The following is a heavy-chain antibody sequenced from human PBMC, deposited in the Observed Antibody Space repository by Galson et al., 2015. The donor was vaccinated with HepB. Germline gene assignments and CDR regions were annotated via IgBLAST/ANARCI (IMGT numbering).Heavy chain of an antibody. Sequence: SVKVSCKASGYTFTSYGISWVRQAPGQGLEWMGWISAYNGNTNYAQKLQGRVTMTTDTSTSIAYMELRSLRSDDTAVYYCARGIAVAYYYYGMDVWGQGTTVTVSS. J-gene: IGHJ6*02. CDR3: ARGIAVAYYYYGMDV. V-gene: IGHV1-18*01. D-gene: IGHD6-19*01. CDR2: ISAYNGNT. CDR1: GYTFTSYG.